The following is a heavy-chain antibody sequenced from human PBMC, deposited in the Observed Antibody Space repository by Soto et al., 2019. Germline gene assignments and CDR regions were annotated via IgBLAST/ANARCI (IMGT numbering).Heavy chain of an antibody. CDR3: ARRWFIGIAYCSGGICYTNGAFDI. D-gene: IGHD2-15*01. CDR1: GFTFSDYY. Sequence: GGSLRLSCAASGFTFSDYYMSWIRQAPGKGLEWVSYISSNGSTIYYADSVKVRFTISRDNAKNSLYLQMNILRAEDTAVYYCARRWFIGIAYCSGGICYTNGAFDIWGQGTMVTVSS. J-gene: IGHJ3*02. CDR2: ISSNGSTI. V-gene: IGHV3-11*01.